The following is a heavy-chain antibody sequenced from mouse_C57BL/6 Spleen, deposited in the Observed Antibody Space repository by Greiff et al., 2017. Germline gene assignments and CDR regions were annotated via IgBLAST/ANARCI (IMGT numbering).Heavy chain of an antibody. D-gene: IGHD2-4*01. Sequence: QVQLPGTELVKPGASVKLSCKASGYTFTSYWMHWVKQRPGQGLEWIGNINPSNGGTNYNEKFKSKATLTVDKSSSTAYMQLSSLTSEDSAVYYCARIYYDYGDYAMDYWGQGTSVTVSS. V-gene: IGHV1-53*01. CDR3: ARIYYDYGDYAMDY. CDR1: GYTFTSYW. J-gene: IGHJ4*01. CDR2: INPSNGGT.